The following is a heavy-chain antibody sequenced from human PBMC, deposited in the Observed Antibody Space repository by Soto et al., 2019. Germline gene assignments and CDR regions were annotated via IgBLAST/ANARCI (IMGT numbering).Heavy chain of an antibody. CDR3: AKEDYGDVDC. J-gene: IGHJ4*02. CDR1: GFTFSSFA. Sequence: EVQLLESGGGLVQPGGSLRLSCAASGFTFSSFAMSWVRQAPGKGLQWVSSISGSGTGTYYAGSVRGRFTISRDNSKNTLYLQMNSLRADDTALYYCAKEDYGDVDCWGQGTLVTVSS. D-gene: IGHD4-17*01. V-gene: IGHV3-23*01. CDR2: ISGSGTGT.